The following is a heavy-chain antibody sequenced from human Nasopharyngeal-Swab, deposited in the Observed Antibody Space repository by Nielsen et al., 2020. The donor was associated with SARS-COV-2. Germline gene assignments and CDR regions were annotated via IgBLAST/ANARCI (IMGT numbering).Heavy chain of an antibody. CDR2: IWYDGSNK. J-gene: IGHJ3*02. CDR3: ARDLVRGRWLKYAFDI. CDR1: GFTFSSYG. D-gene: IGHD3-10*02. V-gene: IGHV3-33*01. Sequence: GESLKISCAASGFTFSSYGMHWVRQAPGKGLEWVAVIWYDGSNKYYADSVKGRFTISRDNSKNTLYLQMNSLRAEDTAVYYCARDLVRGRWLKYAFDIWGQGTMVTVSS.